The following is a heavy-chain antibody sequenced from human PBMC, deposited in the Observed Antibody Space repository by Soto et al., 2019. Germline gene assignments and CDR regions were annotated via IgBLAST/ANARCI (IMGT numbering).Heavy chain of an antibody. D-gene: IGHD5-18*01. CDR2: IKSKADGSTT. V-gene: IGHV3-15*01. Sequence: EVQLVESGGGLVKPGGSLRLSCAASGITLSNAWMTWVRQAPGKGLGWVGRIKSKADGSTTEYGSPVKDRFIITRDDSENTLDLQMHSLKTEDTAVYYCAPPRPGTHGYGYWGQGTLVTVSS. J-gene: IGHJ4*02. CDR3: APPRPGTHGYGY. CDR1: GITLSNAW.